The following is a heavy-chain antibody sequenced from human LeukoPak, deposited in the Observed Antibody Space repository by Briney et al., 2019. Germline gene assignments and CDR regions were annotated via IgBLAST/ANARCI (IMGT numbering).Heavy chain of an antibody. V-gene: IGHV4-59*01. CDR1: GGSINNFY. CDR3: TRVQHSGTSDY. J-gene: IGHJ4*02. Sequence: SETLSLTCTGSGGSINNFYWSWIRQPPGEALEWIGYIYYRGNTKYNASLGSRLTISVDTSKNQFSLNLNSVAAADTAVYYCTRVQHSGTSDYWGQGILVTVSS. D-gene: IGHD3-10*01. CDR2: IYYRGNT.